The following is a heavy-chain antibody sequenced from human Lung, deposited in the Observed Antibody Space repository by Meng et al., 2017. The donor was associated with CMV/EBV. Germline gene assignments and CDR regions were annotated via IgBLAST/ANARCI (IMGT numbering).Heavy chain of an antibody. Sequence: GGSLRLSCKGSGYTFTKYWIGWVRQMPGKGLEWMGIVYPGDSDMRYSPSFQGQVTTSADKSINTAYLQWSSLKASDSAMYYCARRGEDSSLPDYYFYGMDVWGQGTXVTVYS. CDR1: GYTFTKYW. D-gene: IGHD6-6*01. CDR3: ARRGEDSSLPDYYFYGMDV. J-gene: IGHJ6*02. CDR2: VYPGDSDM. V-gene: IGHV5-51*01.